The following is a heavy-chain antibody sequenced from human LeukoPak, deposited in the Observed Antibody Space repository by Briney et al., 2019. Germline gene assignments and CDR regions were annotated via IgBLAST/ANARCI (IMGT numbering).Heavy chain of an antibody. CDR2: IYYSGST. D-gene: IGHD2-15*01. V-gene: IGHV4-39*07. CDR3: ASGPVVVAATLPYYYYYMDV. CDR1: GGSISSSSYY. J-gene: IGHJ6*03. Sequence: PSQTLSLTCTVSGGSISSSSYYWGWIRQPPGKGLEWIGSIYYSGSTYYNPSLKSRVTISVDTSKNQFSLKLSSVTAADTAVYYCASGPVVVAATLPYYYYYMDVWGKGTTVTVSS.